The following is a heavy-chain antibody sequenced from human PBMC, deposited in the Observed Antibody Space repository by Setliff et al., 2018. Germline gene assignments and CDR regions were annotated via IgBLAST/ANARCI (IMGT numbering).Heavy chain of an antibody. D-gene: IGHD3-3*02. CDR1: GFTFSDHS. CDR2: ISTTGRYT. J-gene: IGHJ6*03. V-gene: IGHV3-21*01. Sequence: GGSLRLSCAASGFTFSDHSMNWVRQAPGKGLEWVSSISTTGRYTFFADSVEGRFTVSRDNAKNSLYLEMNSLRDDDTAVYYCARDRIGPFLSYMDGWGKGTAVTVSS. CDR3: ARDRIGPFLSYMDG.